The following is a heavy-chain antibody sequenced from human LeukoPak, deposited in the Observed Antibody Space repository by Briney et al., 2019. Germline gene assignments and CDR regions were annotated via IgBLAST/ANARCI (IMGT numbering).Heavy chain of an antibody. CDR2: ISAYNGNT. V-gene: IGHV1-18*01. CDR1: GYTFTSYG. D-gene: IGHD3-9*01. J-gene: IGHJ6*02. Sequence: ASVKVSCKASGYTFTSYGISWVRQAPGQGPEWMGWISAYNGNTNYAQKLQGRVTMTTDTSTSTAYMELRSLRSDDTAVYYCARALLRYFDHSPRDSYYYGMDVWGQGTTVTVSS. CDR3: ARALLRYFDHSPRDSYYYGMDV.